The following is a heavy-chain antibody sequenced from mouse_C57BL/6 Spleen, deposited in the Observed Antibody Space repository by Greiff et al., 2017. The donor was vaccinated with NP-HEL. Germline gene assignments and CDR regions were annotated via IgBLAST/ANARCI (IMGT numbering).Heavy chain of an antibody. V-gene: IGHV1-69*01. CDR2: IDPSDSYT. J-gene: IGHJ3*01. D-gene: IGHD2-5*01. CDR1: GYTFTSYW. CDR3: ARGGYSNFGFAY. Sequence: VQLQQPGAELVMPGASVKLSCKASGYTFTSYWMHWVKQRPGQGLEWIGEIDPSDSYTNYNQKVKGKSTLTVDKSSSTAYMQLSSLTSEDSAVYDCARGGYSNFGFAYWGQGTLVTVSA.